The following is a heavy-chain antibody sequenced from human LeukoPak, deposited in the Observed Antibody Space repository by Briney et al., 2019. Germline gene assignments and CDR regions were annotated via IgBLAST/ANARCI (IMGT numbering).Heavy chain of an antibody. D-gene: IGHD3-22*01. CDR1: GYSFTSYW. CDR3: ARQSDSSGYPDY. CDR2: IYPGDSDT. Sequence: NSGESLKISCKGSGYSFTSYWIGWVRQMPGKGLEWMGIIYPGDSDTRYSPSFQGQVTISADKSISTAYLQWSSLKASDTAMYCCARQSDSSGYPDYWGQGTLVTVSS. V-gene: IGHV5-51*01. J-gene: IGHJ4*02.